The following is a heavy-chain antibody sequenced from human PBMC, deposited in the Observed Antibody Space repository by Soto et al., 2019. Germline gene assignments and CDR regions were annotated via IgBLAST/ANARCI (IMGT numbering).Heavy chain of an antibody. CDR2: ISGSGGST. CDR3: AKEYGSGSYYKWYYYYYYGMDV. V-gene: IGHV3-23*01. CDR1: GFTFSSYA. D-gene: IGHD3-10*01. Sequence: GGSLRLSCAASGFTFSSYAMSWVRQAPGKGLEWVSAISGSGGSTYYADSVKGRFTISRDNSKNTLYLQMNSLRAEDTAVYYCAKEYGSGSYYKWYYYYYYGMDVWGQGTTVTVSS. J-gene: IGHJ6*02.